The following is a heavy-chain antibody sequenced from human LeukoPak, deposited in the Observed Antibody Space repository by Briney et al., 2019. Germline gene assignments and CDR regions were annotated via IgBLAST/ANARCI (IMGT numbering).Heavy chain of an antibody. CDR2: INSDGSST. D-gene: IGHD3-10*01. V-gene: IGHV3-74*01. CDR3: ARSKQTYYYGSGSYCYFDY. J-gene: IGHJ4*02. Sequence: GGSLRLSCAASGFTFSSYWMHWVRQAPGKGRVWVSRINSDGSSTSYADSVKGRFTISRDNAKNTLYLQMNSLRAEDTAVYYCARSKQTYYYGSGSYCYFDYWGQGTLVTVSS. CDR1: GFTFSSYW.